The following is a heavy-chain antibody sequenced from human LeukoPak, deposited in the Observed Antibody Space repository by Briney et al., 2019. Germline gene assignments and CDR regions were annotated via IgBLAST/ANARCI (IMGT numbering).Heavy chain of an antibody. D-gene: IGHD6-13*01. CDR1: GGSISSSSYY. J-gene: IGHJ4*02. Sequence: PSETLSLTCTVSGGSISSSSYYWGWIRRPPGKGLEWIGSIYYSGSTYYNPSLKSRVAISVDTSKNQFSLKLSSVTAADTAVYYCARPGQLGRYYFDYWGQGTLVTVSS. CDR3: ARPGQLGRYYFDY. CDR2: IYYSGST. V-gene: IGHV4-39*01.